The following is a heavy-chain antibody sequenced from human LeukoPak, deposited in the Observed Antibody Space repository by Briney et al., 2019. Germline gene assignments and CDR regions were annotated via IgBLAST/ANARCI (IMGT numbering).Heavy chain of an antibody. CDR3: ARPNTPYSSRSWFDP. V-gene: IGHV4-34*01. CDR2: INHSGTT. J-gene: IGHJ5*02. Sequence: SETLSLTCAVYGGSFSGYYWSWIRQPPGKGLEWIGEINHSGTTNYNPSLKSRVTISVDTSKSQFSPKLSSVTAADTAVYYCARPNTPYSSRSWFDPWGQGTLVTVSS. D-gene: IGHD6-13*01. CDR1: GGSFSGYY.